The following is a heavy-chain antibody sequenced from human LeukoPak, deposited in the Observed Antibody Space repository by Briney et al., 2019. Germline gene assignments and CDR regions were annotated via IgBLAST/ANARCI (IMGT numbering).Heavy chain of an antibody. Sequence: ASVKVSCKASGYTFTSYAMHWVRQAPGQRLEWMGWINAGNGNTKYSQKFQGRVTITRDTSASTAYMELGSLRSEDTAVYYCAREAGKWPLGYCSGGSCYSGLSDYGMDVWGKGTTVTVSS. D-gene: IGHD2-15*01. CDR1: GYTFTSYA. V-gene: IGHV1-3*01. CDR2: INAGNGNT. CDR3: AREAGKWPLGYCSGGSCYSGLSDYGMDV. J-gene: IGHJ6*04.